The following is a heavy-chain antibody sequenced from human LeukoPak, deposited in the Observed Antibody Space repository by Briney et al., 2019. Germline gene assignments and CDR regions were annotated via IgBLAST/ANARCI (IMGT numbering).Heavy chain of an antibody. CDR3: ARGRGEFDS. CDR2: IHDSGT. D-gene: IGHD3-16*01. CDR1: GGSISSSGYY. J-gene: IGHJ4*02. V-gene: IGHV4-39*07. Sequence: SETLSLTCTVSGGSISSSGYYWAWIRQPPGKGLEYIGSIHDSGTYYNPSLKSRVTILRDTSKNQFSLKLSSVTAADTAVYYCARGRGEFDSWGQGTLVTVSS.